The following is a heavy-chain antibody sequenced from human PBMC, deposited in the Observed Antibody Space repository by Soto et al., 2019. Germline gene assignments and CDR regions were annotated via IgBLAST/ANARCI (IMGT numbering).Heavy chain of an antibody. CDR2: IISILGLE. CDR1: GYTFTSYA. J-gene: IGHJ4*02. Sequence: SVKVSCKASGYTFTSYAMHWVRQAPGQGLEWMGRIISILGLENYAQKFQGRVTITADKSTSTAYMELSSLRSEDTAVYYCATSDSGQPVFDYWGQGTLVTVSS. V-gene: IGHV1-69*04. D-gene: IGHD5-12*01. CDR3: ATSDSGQPVFDY.